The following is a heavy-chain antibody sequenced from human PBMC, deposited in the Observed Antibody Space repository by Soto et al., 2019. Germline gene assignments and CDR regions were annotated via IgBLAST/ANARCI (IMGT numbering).Heavy chain of an antibody. CDR3: ARDRGGYDRLYYYHGMDV. J-gene: IGHJ6*02. D-gene: IGHD5-12*01. CDR2: ISSSSGST. Sequence: GGSLRLSCAASGFTFSDYYMSWIRQAPGKGLEYISYISSSSGSTNYADSVKGRFTISRDNAKNSLYLQMSSPRAEDTAVYYCARDRGGYDRLYYYHGMDVWGQGTTVTVSS. CDR1: GFTFSDYY. V-gene: IGHV3-11*06.